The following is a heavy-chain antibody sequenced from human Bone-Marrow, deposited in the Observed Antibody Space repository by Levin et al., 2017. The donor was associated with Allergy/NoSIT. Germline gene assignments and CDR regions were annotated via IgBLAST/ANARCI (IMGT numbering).Heavy chain of an antibody. CDR1: GFTFDDHA. CDR2: ISFNGDTV. Sequence: GGSLRLSCEASGFTFDDHAMHWVRQAPGKGLEWVSSISFNGDTVHYADSVQGRFTISRDNARQSLHLQMNNLRPEDTAVYYCARSTVTKTPFDSWGQGTLVAVSS. J-gene: IGHJ4*02. V-gene: IGHV3-9*01. CDR3: ARSTVTKTPFDS. D-gene: IGHD2-15*01.